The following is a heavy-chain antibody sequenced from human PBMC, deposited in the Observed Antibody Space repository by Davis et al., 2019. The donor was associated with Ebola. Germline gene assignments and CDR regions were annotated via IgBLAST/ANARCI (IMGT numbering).Heavy chain of an antibody. D-gene: IGHD6-13*01. Sequence: ASVKVSCKASGYSFNDYYMHWVRQAPGQGLEWMGWINPNSGGTKYAQKFQGRVTMTRDTSINTAYMEVSRLRSDDTALYYCAGQLTDNWLDPWGQGTLVTVSS. V-gene: IGHV1-2*02. CDR1: GYSFNDYY. CDR2: INPNSGGT. J-gene: IGHJ5*02. CDR3: AGQLTDNWLDP.